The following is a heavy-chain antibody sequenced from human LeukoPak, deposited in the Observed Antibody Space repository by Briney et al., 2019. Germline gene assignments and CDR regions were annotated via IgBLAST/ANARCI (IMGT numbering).Heavy chain of an antibody. CDR3: ATATFYVTSGYFPS. D-gene: IGHD3-22*01. Sequence: PGGSLRLSCVGSGFTFSTPWIHWVRQAPGQGLVWVSGISGDKSHIAYADPVKGRFTISRDNAKNTLHLQMNSPRDEDTAVYYCATATFYVTSGYFPSWGQGTLVTVSS. CDR2: ISGDKSHI. J-gene: IGHJ5*02. V-gene: IGHV3-74*01. CDR1: GFTFSTPW.